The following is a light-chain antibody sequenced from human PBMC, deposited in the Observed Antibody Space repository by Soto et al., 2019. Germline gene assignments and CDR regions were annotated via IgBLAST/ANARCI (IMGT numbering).Light chain of an antibody. CDR3: LQYGSSVWT. V-gene: IGKV3-20*01. CDR1: QSVSRH. J-gene: IGKJ1*01. Sequence: EVVLTQSPATLSLYPGERATLSCRASQSVSRHLAWYQQKPGQAPRLLILDASDRATGIPDRFSGSGSGTDFTLTIPRLEPEDFAVYYCLQYGSSVWTFGQGTKVDIK. CDR2: DAS.